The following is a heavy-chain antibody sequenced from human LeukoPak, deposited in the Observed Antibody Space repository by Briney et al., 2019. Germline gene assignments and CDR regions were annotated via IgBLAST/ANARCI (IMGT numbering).Heavy chain of an antibody. V-gene: IGHV3-43*01. CDR2: ISRDGGST. J-gene: IGHJ3*02. Sequence: PGGSLRLSCAASGFTFDDYTMHWVRQAPGKGLEWVSLISRDGGSTYYADSVKGRFTISRDNSKNSLYLQMNSLRTEDTALYYCAKDWGPSSSHDAFDIWGQGTMVTVSS. CDR1: GFTFDDYT. D-gene: IGHD6-13*01. CDR3: AKDWGPSSSHDAFDI.